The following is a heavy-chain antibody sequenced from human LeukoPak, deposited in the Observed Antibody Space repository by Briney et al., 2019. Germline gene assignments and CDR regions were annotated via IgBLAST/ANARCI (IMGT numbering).Heavy chain of an antibody. CDR3: ARGKTYYYDSSGYFSATSGPNDY. CDR1: GYSFTSYY. D-gene: IGHD3-22*01. J-gene: IGHJ4*02. V-gene: IGHV1-46*01. CDR2: INPSCGST. Sequence: GASVKVSCKASGYSFTSYYMHWVRQAPGQGLDWMGIINPSCGSTTFAQKLQGRGTITTNTSTSTAYMALRSLRSADPAVYYCARGKTYYYDSSGYFSATSGPNDYWGQGTLVTASS.